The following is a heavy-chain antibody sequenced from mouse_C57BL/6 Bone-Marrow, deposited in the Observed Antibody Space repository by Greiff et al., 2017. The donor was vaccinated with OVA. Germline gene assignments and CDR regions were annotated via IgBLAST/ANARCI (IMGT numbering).Heavy chain of an antibody. CDR3: ARPLITTVVATNYFDY. CDR2: ISSGGSYT. Sequence: EVKLVESGGDLVKPGGSLKLSCAASGFTFSSYGMSWVRQTPDKRLEWVATISSGGSYTYYPDSVKGRFTISRDNAKNTLYLQMSSLKSEDTAMYYCARPLITTVVATNYFDYWGQGTTLTVSS. J-gene: IGHJ2*01. CDR1: GFTFSSYG. V-gene: IGHV5-6*01. D-gene: IGHD1-1*01.